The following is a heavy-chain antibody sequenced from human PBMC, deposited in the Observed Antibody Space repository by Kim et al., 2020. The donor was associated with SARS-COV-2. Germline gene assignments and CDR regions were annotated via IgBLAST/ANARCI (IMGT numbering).Heavy chain of an antibody. V-gene: IGHV3-30-3*01. CDR1: GFTFSSYG. Sequence: GGSLRLSCAASGFTFSSYGVHWVRQAPGRGLEWVAVISYDGNTKYYADSVKGRFTISRDNSQNTLYLQMNSLRPDDTAVYYCAFSSSRPRIFYGMDVWGQGTTVTVSS. CDR3: AFSSSRPRIFYGMDV. CDR2: ISYDGNTK. D-gene: IGHD6-13*01. J-gene: IGHJ6*02.